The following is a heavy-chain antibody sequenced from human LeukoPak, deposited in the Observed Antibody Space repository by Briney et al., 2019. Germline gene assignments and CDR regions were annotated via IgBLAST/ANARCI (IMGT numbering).Heavy chain of an antibody. CDR2: IYHSGST. CDR3: ARLSAGRYYYYYYYMDV. Sequence: SETLSLTCTVSGYSISSGYYWGWIRQPPGKGLEWIGSIYHSGSTYYNPSLKSRVTISVDTSKNQFSLKLSSVTAADTAVYYCARLSAGRYYYYYYYMDVWGKGTTVTVSS. D-gene: IGHD6-19*01. J-gene: IGHJ6*03. V-gene: IGHV4-38-2*02. CDR1: GYSISSGYY.